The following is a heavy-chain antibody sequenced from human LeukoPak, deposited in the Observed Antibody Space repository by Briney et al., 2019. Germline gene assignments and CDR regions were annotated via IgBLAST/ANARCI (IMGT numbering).Heavy chain of an antibody. D-gene: IGHD4-11*01. CDR1: GYTFTSYD. J-gene: IGHJ4*02. CDR2: MNPNSGNT. V-gene: IGHV1-8*01. CDR3: ARDDNYGIFVNVDY. Sequence: AASVKVSCKASGYTFTSYDINWMRQAPGQGLEWVGWMNPNSGNTGYAQTFQGKLTMTRNTSIKTAYMELSSLRSDDTAVYYCARDDNYGIFVNVDYWGQGTLVTVSS.